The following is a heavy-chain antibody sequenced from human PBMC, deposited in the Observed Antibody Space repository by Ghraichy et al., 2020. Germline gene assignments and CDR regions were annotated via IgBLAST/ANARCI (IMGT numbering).Heavy chain of an antibody. V-gene: IGHV4-59*01. D-gene: IGHD1-7*01. Sequence: SETLSLTCTVSGGSIKNYYWSWIRQPPGKGLEWIGYVYYSGSTNYNPSLKSRVTISVDTSKKQFSLRLRSVTAADTAVYYCARGDLESYTNYAGMLGYYYDGMDVWGQGTTVTVSS. CDR3: ARGDLESYTNYAGMLGYYYDGMDV. CDR2: VYYSGST. J-gene: IGHJ6*02. CDR1: GGSIKNYY.